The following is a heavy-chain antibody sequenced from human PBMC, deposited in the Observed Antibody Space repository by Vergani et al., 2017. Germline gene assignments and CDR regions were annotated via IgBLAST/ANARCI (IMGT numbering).Heavy chain of an antibody. Sequence: QVQLVQSGAEVKKPGASVKVSCKASGYTFTSYGISWVRQAPGQGLEWMGWISAYNGNTNYAQKLQGRVTMTTDTSTSTAYMELRSLRSDDTAVYYCARGSEYSGWSLGHYYYYMDVWGKGTTVTVSS. CDR3: ARGSEYSGWSLGHYYYYMDV. CDR1: GYTFTSYG. D-gene: IGHD6-19*01. CDR2: ISAYNGNT. V-gene: IGHV1-18*01. J-gene: IGHJ6*03.